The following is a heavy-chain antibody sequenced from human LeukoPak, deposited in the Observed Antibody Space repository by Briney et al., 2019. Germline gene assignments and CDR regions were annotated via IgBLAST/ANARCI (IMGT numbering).Heavy chain of an antibody. CDR3: ATKQWLAPPPDS. V-gene: IGHV3-74*01. D-gene: IGHD6-19*01. CDR2: INTDGTVT. Sequence: GGSLRLSCAASGFTFSKYWTLWVRQAPGEGLESVSRINTDGTVTTYADSVEGRFTVSRDNADNTMFLQMNSVRDEDTAVYYCATKQWLAPPPDSWGQGTPVTVSS. CDR1: GFTFSKYW. J-gene: IGHJ4*02.